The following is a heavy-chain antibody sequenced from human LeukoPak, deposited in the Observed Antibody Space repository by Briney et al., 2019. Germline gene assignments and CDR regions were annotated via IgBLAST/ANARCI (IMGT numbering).Heavy chain of an antibody. CDR1: GFTVSSNY. D-gene: IGHD6-13*01. CDR3: ARGSYSFTYDY. J-gene: IGHJ4*02. V-gene: IGHV3-53*01. Sequence: PGGSLRLSCAASGFTVSSNYMSWVRQAPGKGLEWVSVIYSGGSTYYADSVKGRFTISRDNSKNTLYLQMNSLRAEDTAVYCCARGSYSFTYDYWGQGTLVTVSS. CDR2: IYSGGST.